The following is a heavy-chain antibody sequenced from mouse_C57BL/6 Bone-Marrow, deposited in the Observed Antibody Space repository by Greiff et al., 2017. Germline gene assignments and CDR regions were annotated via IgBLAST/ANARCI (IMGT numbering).Heavy chain of an antibody. V-gene: IGHV1-7*01. CDR3: AIGNIYYVYDGDY. D-gene: IGHD2-2*01. CDR2: INPSSGYT. CDR1: GYTFTSYW. Sequence: QVQLQQSGAELAKPGASVKLSCKASGYTFTSYWMHWVKQRPGQGLEWIGYINPSSGYTKYNQKFKDKATLTADKSSSTAYMQLSSLTYEDSAVYYCAIGNIYYVYDGDYWGQGTTPTVSS. J-gene: IGHJ2*01.